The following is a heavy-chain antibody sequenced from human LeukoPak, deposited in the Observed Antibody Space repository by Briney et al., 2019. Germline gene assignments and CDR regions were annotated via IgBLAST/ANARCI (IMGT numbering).Heavy chain of an antibody. CDR3: ARGFRYCSSTSRYTFDY. J-gene: IGHJ4*02. Sequence: HRASVKVSCKASGYTFTSYDINWVRQATGQGLEWMGWMNPNSGNTGYAQKFQGRVTITRNTSISTAYMELSSLRSEDTAVYYCARGFRYCSSTSRYTFDYWGQGTLVTVSS. CDR1: GYTFTSYD. D-gene: IGHD2-2*02. V-gene: IGHV1-8*03. CDR2: MNPNSGNT.